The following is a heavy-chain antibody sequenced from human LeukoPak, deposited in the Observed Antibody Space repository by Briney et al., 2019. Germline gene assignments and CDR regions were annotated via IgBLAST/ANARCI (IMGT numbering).Heavy chain of an antibody. J-gene: IGHJ6*03. Sequence: PSETPSLTCAVSGGSISSSNWWSWVRQPPGKGLEWIGEIYHSGSTNYNPSLKSRVTISVDTSKNQFSLKLSSVTAADTAVYYCARLGSGGSYYYYYYMDVWGKGTTVTISS. CDR2: IYHSGST. CDR1: GGSISSSNW. CDR3: ARLGSGGSYYYYYYMDV. V-gene: IGHV4-4*02. D-gene: IGHD2-15*01.